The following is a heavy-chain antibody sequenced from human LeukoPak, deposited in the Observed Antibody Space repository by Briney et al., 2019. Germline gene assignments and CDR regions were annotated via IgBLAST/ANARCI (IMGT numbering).Heavy chain of an antibody. CDR1: GFTFSDYY. CDR2: ISSSGSTI. V-gene: IGHV3-11*01. J-gene: IGHJ4*02. D-gene: IGHD1-26*01. Sequence: GGSLRLSCAASGFTFSDYYMSWIRQAPGKGLEWVSYISSSGSTIYYADSVKGRFTISRDNAKSSLYLQMNSLRAEDTAVYYCAGGDVSGYDYRGSYSFDYWGQGTLVTVSS. CDR3: AGGDVSGYDYRGSYSFDY.